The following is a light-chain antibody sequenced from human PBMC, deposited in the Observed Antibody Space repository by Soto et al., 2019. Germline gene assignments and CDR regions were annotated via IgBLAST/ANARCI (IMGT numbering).Light chain of an antibody. CDR1: QSVSSN. Sequence: EIVLTQSPATLSSSPGETATLSCRASQSVSSNLAWYQQKPGQAPRLLIYGASTRATGIPDRFSGSGSGTDFTLTISRLEPEDFAVYYCGQFVSAPPRTFGQGTKVDIK. V-gene: IGKV3-20*01. CDR3: GQFVSAPPRT. CDR2: GAS. J-gene: IGKJ1*01.